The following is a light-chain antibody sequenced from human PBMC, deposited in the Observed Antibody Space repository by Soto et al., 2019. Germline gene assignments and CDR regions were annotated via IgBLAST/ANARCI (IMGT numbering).Light chain of an antibody. V-gene: IGKV3-20*01. CDR1: QSVSSNY. CDR2: GAS. Sequence: EIVLTQSPGTLSLSPGERATLSCRASQSVSSNYLAWYQQKPGQAPRLLIYGASSRATGIPDRFSGSGSGTDFTLTISRLEPEDFAVYYCQQYGRSPRTFGQGNKVEIK. CDR3: QQYGRSPRT. J-gene: IGKJ1*01.